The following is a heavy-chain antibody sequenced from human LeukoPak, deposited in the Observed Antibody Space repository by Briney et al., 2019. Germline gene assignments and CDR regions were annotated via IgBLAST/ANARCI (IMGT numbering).Heavy chain of an antibody. CDR2: ISGSGGST. CDR1: GFTISSYA. CDR3: AKVRSSRAWYVWIIY. V-gene: IGHV3-23*01. J-gene: IGHJ4*02. Sequence: GGSLRLSCAVPGFTISSYAMSWIRQAPGKGLGWVSAISGSGGSTYYADSVKGRVTISRDNSKNTLYLQMHSLRAEDTAVYFCAKVRSSRAWYVWIIYWSQGTLVTVSS. D-gene: IGHD2-15*01.